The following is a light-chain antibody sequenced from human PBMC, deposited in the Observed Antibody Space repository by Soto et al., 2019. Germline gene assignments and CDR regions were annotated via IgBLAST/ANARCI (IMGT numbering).Light chain of an antibody. V-gene: IGLV2-14*03. Sequence: QSALTQPASVSGSPGQSITISCTGTISDVGGNKFVSWYQQYPGKAPKLMLCDVSNRPSGVSNRFSGSKSGNTASLTISGLQAEYEADYYCSSFAGSNYVFGTGTKVTVL. J-gene: IGLJ1*01. CDR1: ISDVGGNKF. CDR3: SSFAGSNYV. CDR2: DVS.